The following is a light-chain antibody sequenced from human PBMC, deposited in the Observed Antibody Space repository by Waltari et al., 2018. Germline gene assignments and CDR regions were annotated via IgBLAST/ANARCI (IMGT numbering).Light chain of an antibody. CDR2: GAS. Sequence: EVLMTQSPATLSVSPGERATRSCRASQSIARNLAWYQQKPGQAPRLLIYGASTRATGVPDRFSGSGSGTEFTLTISSLQSEDFAVYYCQQYNNWRTFGQGTKVEIK. CDR3: QQYNNWRT. V-gene: IGKV3-15*01. CDR1: QSIARN. J-gene: IGKJ2*01.